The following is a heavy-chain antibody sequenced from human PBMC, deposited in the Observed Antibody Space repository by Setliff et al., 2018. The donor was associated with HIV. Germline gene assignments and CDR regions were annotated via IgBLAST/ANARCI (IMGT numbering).Heavy chain of an antibody. D-gene: IGHD1-7*01. V-gene: IGHV1-18*01. CDR3: ARVWEWNYDLGY. CDR1: GYTFTSYG. J-gene: IGHJ4*02. CDR2: ISAYNGNT. Sequence: ASVMVSCKASGYTFTSYGISWVRQAPGQGLEWMGWISAYNGNTNYAQKLQGRVTMTRDTSTSTAYVELRSLRSDDTAVYYCARVWEWNYDLGYWGQGTLVTVSS.